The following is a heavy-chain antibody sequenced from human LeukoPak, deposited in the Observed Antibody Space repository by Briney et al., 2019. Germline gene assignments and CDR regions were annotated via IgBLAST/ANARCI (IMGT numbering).Heavy chain of an antibody. J-gene: IGHJ6*03. CDR1: GYTFSDYD. V-gene: IGHV1-8*01. CDR3: ARVVMKAFYYYSMDV. CDR2: MNPTSGDT. D-gene: IGHD2-21*01. Sequence: ASVKVSCKASGYTFSDYDVNWVRQAPGQGLEWMGWMNPTSGDTGYAQKFQGRVTMTRSMSRNTAYMELSRLRSEDTAVYFCARVVMKAFYYYSMDVWGKGTTIIISS.